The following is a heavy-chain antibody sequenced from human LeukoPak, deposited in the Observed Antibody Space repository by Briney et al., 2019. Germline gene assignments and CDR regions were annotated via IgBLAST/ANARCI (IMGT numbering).Heavy chain of an antibody. CDR1: GFTFSDYN. Sequence: GGSLRLSCAASGFTFSDYNMRWIRQAPGKGLEWVSSISRSGSTKYYADSVKGRFTISRDNAKNSLFLQMNSLRAEDTAVYYCARDGDTVLTRGYYYYMDVWGKGTTVTVSS. V-gene: IGHV3-11*01. CDR2: ISRSGSTK. J-gene: IGHJ6*03. D-gene: IGHD4-23*01. CDR3: ARDGDTVLTRGYYYYMDV.